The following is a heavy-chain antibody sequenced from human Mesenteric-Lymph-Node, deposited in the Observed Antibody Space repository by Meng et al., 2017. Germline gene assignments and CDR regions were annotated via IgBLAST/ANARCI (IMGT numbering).Heavy chain of an antibody. CDR3: ARSHYDFWSTKRYYYYGMDV. CDR1: GFTFSSYW. V-gene: IGHV3-7*01. Sequence: GGSLRLSCAASGFTFSSYWMSWVRQAPGKGLEWVANIKQDGSEKYYVDSVKGRFTISRDNAKNSLYLQMNSLRAEDTAVYYCARSHYDFWSTKRYYYYGMDVWGQGTTVTVSS. CDR2: IKQDGSEK. J-gene: IGHJ6*02. D-gene: IGHD3-3*01.